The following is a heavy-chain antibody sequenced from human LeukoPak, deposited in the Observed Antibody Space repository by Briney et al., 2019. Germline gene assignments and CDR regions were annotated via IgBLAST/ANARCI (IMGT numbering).Heavy chain of an antibody. CDR2: INHSGST. CDR1: GGSFSGYY. V-gene: IGHV4-34*01. CDR3: AREVGGDFDALDY. Sequence: SETLSLTCAVYGGSFSGYYWSWIRQPPGKGLEWIGEINHSGSTNYNPSLKSRVTISVDTSKNQLSLTLTSVTAADTAVYYCAREVGGDFDALDYWGQGTLVTVSS. J-gene: IGHJ4*02. D-gene: IGHD4-17*01.